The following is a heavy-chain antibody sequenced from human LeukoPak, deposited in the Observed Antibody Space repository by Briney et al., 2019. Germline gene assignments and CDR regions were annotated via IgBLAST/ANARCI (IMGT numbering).Heavy chain of an antibody. V-gene: IGHV3-9*03. D-gene: IGHD3-3*01. CDR1: GFTFSNYG. J-gene: IGHJ5*02. CDR3: AKEMYPSKLYDFWSGPSFDP. Sequence: PVGSLRLSCAASGFTFSNYGMHWVRQAPGKGLEWVSGISWNSGSIGYADSVKGRFTISRDNAKNSLYLQMNSLRAEDMALYYCAKEMYPSKLYDFWSGPSFDPWGQGTLVTVSS. CDR2: ISWNSGSI.